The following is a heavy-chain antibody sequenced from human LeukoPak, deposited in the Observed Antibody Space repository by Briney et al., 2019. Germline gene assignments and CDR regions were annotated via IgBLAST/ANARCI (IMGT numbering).Heavy chain of an antibody. V-gene: IGHV3-30-3*01. CDR2: ISYDGSNK. CDR1: GFTFSSYA. Sequence: GTALRLSCAASGFTFSSYAMHWVRQAPGKGLEWVAVISYDGSNKHYADSVKGRFTISRDNSKNTLYLQMNSLRAEDTAVYYCARDRVGATDYFDYWGQGTLVTVSS. J-gene: IGHJ4*02. CDR3: ARDRVGATDYFDY. D-gene: IGHD1-26*01.